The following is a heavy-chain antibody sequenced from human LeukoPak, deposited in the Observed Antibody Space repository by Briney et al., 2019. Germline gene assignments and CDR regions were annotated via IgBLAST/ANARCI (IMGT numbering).Heavy chain of an antibody. D-gene: IGHD6-13*01. CDR3: ARDPIAYSSSWSPGPNWFDP. Sequence: GGSLRLSCAASGFTFSSYEMNWVRQAPGKGLEWVSYISSSGSTIYYADSVKGRFTISRDNAKNSLYLQMNSLRAEDTAVYYCARDPIAYSSSWSPGPNWFDPWGQGTLVTVSS. CDR1: GFTFSSYE. V-gene: IGHV3-48*03. J-gene: IGHJ5*02. CDR2: ISSSGSTI.